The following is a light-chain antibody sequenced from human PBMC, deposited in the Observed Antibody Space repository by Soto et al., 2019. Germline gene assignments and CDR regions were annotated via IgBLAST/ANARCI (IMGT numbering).Light chain of an antibody. J-gene: IGKJ5*01. CDR3: QQFDTLPVT. CDR2: DSS. CDR1: HDINNY. V-gene: IGKV1-33*01. Sequence: DIQMTQSPSSLSASVGDRVTIICQASHDINNYLNWYQQKPGKAPKLLIYDSSNLEIGVPSRFSGSGYVTRFSFTISSLQPEDIATYYCQQFDTLPVTFGQGTRLEIK.